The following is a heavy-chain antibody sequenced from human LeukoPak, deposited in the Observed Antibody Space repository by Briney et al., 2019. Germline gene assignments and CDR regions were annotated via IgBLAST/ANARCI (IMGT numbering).Heavy chain of an antibody. CDR2: IYPGDSDT. D-gene: IGHD3-10*01. J-gene: IGHJ4*02. CDR1: GYSFTTYW. V-gene: IGHV5-51*01. CDR3: ARLLDSMVRGAIYY. Sequence: GESLKISCKGSGYSFTTYWIGWVRQMPGKGLEWMGIIYPGDSDTRYSPSFQGPVTISADKSISTAYLQWSSLKASDTAMYYCARLLDSMVRGAIYYWGQGTLVTVSS.